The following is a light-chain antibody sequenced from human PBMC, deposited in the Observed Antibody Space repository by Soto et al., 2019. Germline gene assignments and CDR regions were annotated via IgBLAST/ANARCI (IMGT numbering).Light chain of an antibody. Sequence: DIRMTQSPSAISASLGERVTITCRASQGISISLAWFQQQPGKVPQRLIYAASSLQSGVPSRFSGSGSGTEFTLTISSLQPEDSATYYCLQHNSYPHTFGQGTKVEIK. J-gene: IGKJ2*01. V-gene: IGKV1-17*03. CDR1: QGISIS. CDR2: AAS. CDR3: LQHNSYPHT.